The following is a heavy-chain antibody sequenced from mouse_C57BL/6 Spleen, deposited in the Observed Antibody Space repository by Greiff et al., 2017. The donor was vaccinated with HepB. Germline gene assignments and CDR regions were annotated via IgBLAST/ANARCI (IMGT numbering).Heavy chain of an antibody. CDR3: ARQGYYDYDEYFDV. V-gene: IGHV1-20*01. CDR1: GYSFTGYF. Sequence: EVQLQQSGPELVKPGDSVKISCKASGYSFTGYFMNWVMQSHGKSLEWIGRINPYNGDTFYNQKFKGKATFTVDKSSSTAHMELRSLTSEDSAVYYCARQGYYDYDEYFDVWGTGTTVTVSS. D-gene: IGHD2-4*01. CDR2: INPYNGDT. J-gene: IGHJ1*03.